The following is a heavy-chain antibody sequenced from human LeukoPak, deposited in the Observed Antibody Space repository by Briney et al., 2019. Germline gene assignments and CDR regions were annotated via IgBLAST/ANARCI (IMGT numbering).Heavy chain of an antibody. Sequence: GGSLRVSCEASGFTFSSYEMNWVRQAPGKGLEWVSYISISGSTIYYADSVKGRFTISRDNAKNSLYLQMNSLRAEDTAGYYCARDLWASGYNAPAFDIWNQETMVTVSS. CDR2: ISISGSTI. J-gene: IGHJ3*02. CDR1: GFTFSSYE. CDR3: ARDLWASGYNAPAFDI. D-gene: IGHD5-24*01. V-gene: IGHV3-48*03.